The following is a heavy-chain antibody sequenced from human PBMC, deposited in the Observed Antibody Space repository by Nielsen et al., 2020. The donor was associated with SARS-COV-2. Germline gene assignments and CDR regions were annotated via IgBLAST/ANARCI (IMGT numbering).Heavy chain of an antibody. Sequence: SETLSLTCSVSGDFISSSTYYWGWIRQPPGKELERIGTVSYSGNTFYNPALNSRVTISLDTSKKQFSLNLISVTAADTAVYYCARRRYDMLTGTEAFDIWGQGTTVTVSS. J-gene: IGHJ3*02. CDR3: ARRRYDMLTGTEAFDI. V-gene: IGHV4-39*07. CDR2: VSYSGNT. CDR1: GDFISSSTYY. D-gene: IGHD3-9*01.